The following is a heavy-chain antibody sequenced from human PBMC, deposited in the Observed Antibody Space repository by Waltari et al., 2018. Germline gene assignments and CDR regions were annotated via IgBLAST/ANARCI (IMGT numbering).Heavy chain of an antibody. V-gene: IGHV1-2*02. Sequence: QVQLVQSGAEVKKPGASVKLSCMAAGYTFTGYSMHWVRQAPGQGLEWMVGVNPNTGGTNYAKKFQGRVSMTRETTSSTAYMELRRLRSDDTAVYYWASSYGSSTSWPAAIDDWCQGTLVTVYS. CDR1: GYTFTGYS. CDR2: VNPNTGGT. J-gene: IGHJ4*02. D-gene: IGHD2-2*01. CDR3: ASSYGSSTSWPAAIDD.